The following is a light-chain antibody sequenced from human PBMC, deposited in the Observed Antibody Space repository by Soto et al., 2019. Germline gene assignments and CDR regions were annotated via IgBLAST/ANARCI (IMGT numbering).Light chain of an antibody. Sequence: QSVLTQPPSVSGSPGQSVVISCTGTSSDVGGSNGVSWYQQPPGTAPKLIIYDVSNRPSGVPDRFSGSKSGNTASLIISGLQAEDEGDYYCSSYTSSSTYVFGTGTKVTVL. CDR1: SSDVGGSNG. V-gene: IGLV2-18*02. CDR2: DVS. CDR3: SSYTSSSTYV. J-gene: IGLJ1*01.